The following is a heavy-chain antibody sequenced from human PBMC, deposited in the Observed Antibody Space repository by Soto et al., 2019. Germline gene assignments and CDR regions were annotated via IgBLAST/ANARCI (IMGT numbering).Heavy chain of an antibody. V-gene: IGHV3-15*01. CDR1: GFTFSNAW. CDR2: IKSKTDGGTT. Sequence: GGSLRLSCAASGFTFSNAWMSWVRQAPGKGLEWVGRIKSKTDGGTTDYAAPVKGRFTISRDDSKNTLYLQMNSLKTEDTAVYYCTTDPLQSYDFWNRYDYWGQGTLVTVSS. D-gene: IGHD3-3*01. J-gene: IGHJ4*02. CDR3: TTDPLQSYDFWNRYDY.